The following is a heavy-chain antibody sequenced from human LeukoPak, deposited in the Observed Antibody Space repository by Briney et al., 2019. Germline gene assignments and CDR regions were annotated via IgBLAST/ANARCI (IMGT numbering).Heavy chain of an antibody. CDR3: AKGIYSSGWSYFDY. D-gene: IGHD6-19*01. V-gene: IGHV3-23*01. CDR2: LSGSGITT. J-gene: IGHJ4*01. Sequence: GGSLSLSCAASGFPFSNSAMSWVRQAPGKGLEWVSTLSGSGITTYYADSVTGRFTISRDNSKNTLYLQMNSLRAEDTAVYYCAKGIYSSGWSYFDYWGHGTLVTVSS. CDR1: GFPFSNSA.